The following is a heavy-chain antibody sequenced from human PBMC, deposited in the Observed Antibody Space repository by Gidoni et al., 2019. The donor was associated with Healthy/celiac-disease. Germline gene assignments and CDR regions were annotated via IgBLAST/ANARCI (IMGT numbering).Heavy chain of an antibody. J-gene: IGHJ4*02. CDR1: GYTFPSYA. V-gene: IGHV1-3*01. CDR2: INAGNGNT. D-gene: IGHD3-22*01. Sequence: QVQLVQSGAEVKKPGASVKVSCKASGYTFPSYAMHWVRQAPGQRLEWMGWINAGNGNTKYSQKFQGRVTITRDTSASTAYMELSSLRSEDTAVYYCARTSDYYDSSGYLIWGQGTLVTVSS. CDR3: ARTSDYYDSSGYLI.